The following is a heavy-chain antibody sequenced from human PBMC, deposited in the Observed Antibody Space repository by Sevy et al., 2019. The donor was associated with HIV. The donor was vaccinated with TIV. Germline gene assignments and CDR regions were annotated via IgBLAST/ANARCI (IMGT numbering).Heavy chain of an antibody. CDR3: ARDKPQGVVVLPGAMWGGVDY. D-gene: IGHD2-2*01. J-gene: IGHJ4*02. V-gene: IGHV1-18*01. CDR1: GYTFRSYG. CDR2: ISPYTGDT. Sequence: ASVKVSCRASGYTFRSYGISWVRQAPGQGLEWMGWISPYTGDTDSAQKVQGRISMTSDTSTSTAYMELRSLGSDDTAVYYCARDKPQGVVVLPGAMWGGVDYWGQGTLVTVSS.